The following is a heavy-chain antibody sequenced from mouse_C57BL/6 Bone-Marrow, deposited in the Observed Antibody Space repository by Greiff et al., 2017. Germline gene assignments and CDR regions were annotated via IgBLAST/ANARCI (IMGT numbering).Heavy chain of an antibody. CDR2: IRSKSNNYAT. Sequence: EVMLVESGGGLVQPKGSLKLSCAASGFSFNTYAMNWVRQAPGKGLEWVARIRSKSNNYATYYADTVKDRFTISRDDSESMLYLQMNNLKTEDTAMYYCVYSNYDAMDYWGQGTSVTVSS. V-gene: IGHV10-1*01. CDR1: GFSFNTYA. CDR3: VYSNYDAMDY. J-gene: IGHJ4*01. D-gene: IGHD2-5*01.